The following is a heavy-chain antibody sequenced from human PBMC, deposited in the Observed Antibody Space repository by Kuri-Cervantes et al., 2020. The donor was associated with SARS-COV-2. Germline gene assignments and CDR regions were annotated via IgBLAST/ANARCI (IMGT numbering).Heavy chain of an antibody. CDR1: GGSISSYY. CDR2: IYYSGST. J-gene: IGHJ6*03. CDR3: ARGQTPLKYGEADYYYYYMDV. V-gene: IGHV4-59*12. D-gene: IGHD4-17*01. Sequence: SETLSLTCTVSGGSISSYYWSWIRQPPGKGLEWIGYIYYSGSTNYNPSPKSRVTISVDTSKNQFSLKLSSVTAADTAVYYCARGQTPLKYGEADYYYYYMDVWGKGTSVTVSS.